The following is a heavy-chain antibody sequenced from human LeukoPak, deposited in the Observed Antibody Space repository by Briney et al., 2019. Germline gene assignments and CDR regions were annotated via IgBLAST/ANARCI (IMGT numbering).Heavy chain of an antibody. V-gene: IGHV4-59*01. Sequence: SETLSLTCTVSGGSISSYYWSWIRQPPGKGLEWIGYIYYSGSTNYNPSLKSRVTISVDTSKNQFSLKLSSVTAADTAVYYCARVRPWYWYFDLWGRGTLVTVSS. CDR2: IYYSGST. CDR1: GGSISSYY. J-gene: IGHJ2*01. CDR3: ARVRPWYWYFDL.